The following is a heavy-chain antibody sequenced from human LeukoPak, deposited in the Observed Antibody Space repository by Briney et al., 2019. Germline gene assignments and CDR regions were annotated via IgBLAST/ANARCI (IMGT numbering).Heavy chain of an antibody. CDR3: AAIQLWP. Sequence: ASVKVSCKASGYTFTSYGISWVRQAPGQGLEWMGWISPYNGNTNYAPKLQGRVTMTTDTATSTAYMELTSLTSDDTAVYYCAAIQLWPWGQGTLVTVSS. CDR1: GYTFTSYG. J-gene: IGHJ5*02. D-gene: IGHD5-18*01. V-gene: IGHV1-18*01. CDR2: ISPYNGNT.